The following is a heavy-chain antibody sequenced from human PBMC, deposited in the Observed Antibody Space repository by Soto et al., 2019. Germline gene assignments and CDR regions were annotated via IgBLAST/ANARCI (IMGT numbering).Heavy chain of an antibody. CDR1: GFIFSTYN. CDR2: IKQDGSEK. V-gene: IGHV3-7*03. J-gene: IGHJ4*02. D-gene: IGHD6-19*01. CDR3: AKEYEYSSGWERIDY. Sequence: GGSLRLSCAASGFIFSTYNMNWVRQAPGKGLEWVANIKQDGSEKYYVDSVKGRFTISRDNAKNTLYLQMNSLGAEDTAVYYCAKEYEYSSGWERIDYWGQGTLVTVSS.